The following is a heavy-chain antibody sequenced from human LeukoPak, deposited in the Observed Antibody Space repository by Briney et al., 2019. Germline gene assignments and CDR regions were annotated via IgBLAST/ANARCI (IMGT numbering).Heavy chain of an antibody. Sequence: PSETLSLTCTVSGGSISSSSYYWGWIRQPPGKGLEWIGSIYYSGSTYYNPSLKSRVTISVDTSKNQFSLKLSSVTAADTAVYYCARGIWFGEFTPPYYFDYWGQGTLVTVSS. CDR2: IYYSGST. CDR1: GGSISSSSYY. J-gene: IGHJ4*02. CDR3: ARGIWFGEFTPPYYFDY. D-gene: IGHD3-10*01. V-gene: IGHV4-39*07.